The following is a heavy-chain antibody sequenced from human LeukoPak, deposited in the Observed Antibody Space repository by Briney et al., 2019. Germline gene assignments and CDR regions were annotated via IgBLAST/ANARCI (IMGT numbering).Heavy chain of an antibody. V-gene: IGHV4-38-2*02. D-gene: IGHD2-2*01. CDR1: GYSISSGYY. CDR3: ARDSGITSPNWFDP. Sequence: SETLSLTCTVSGYSISSGYYWGWIRQPPGKGLEWIGSIYHSGSTYYNPSLKSRVTISVDTSKNQFSLKLSSVTAADTAVYYCARDSGITSPNWFDPWGQGTLVTVSS. CDR2: IYHSGST. J-gene: IGHJ5*02.